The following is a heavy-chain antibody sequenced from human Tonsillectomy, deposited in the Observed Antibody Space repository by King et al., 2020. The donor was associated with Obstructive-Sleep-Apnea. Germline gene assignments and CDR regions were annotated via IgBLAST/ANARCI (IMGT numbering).Heavy chain of an antibody. CDR3: TTDRRYFDWLLPFDY. V-gene: IGHV3-15*01. D-gene: IGHD3-9*01. CDR2: IKSKTDGGAT. CDR1: GFTFSKPW. Sequence: VQLVESGGGLVKPGGSLRLSCTASGFTFSKPWMSWVRQAPGKGLGWVGRIKSKTDGGATDYAAPVKGRFTISRDDLNNTLYLQMNSLKTADTAVYYCTTDRRYFDWLLPFDYWGQGTLVTVSS. J-gene: IGHJ4*02.